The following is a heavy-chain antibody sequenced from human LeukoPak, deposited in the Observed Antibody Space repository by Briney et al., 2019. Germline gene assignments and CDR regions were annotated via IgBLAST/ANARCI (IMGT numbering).Heavy chain of an antibody. CDR3: GKALYYGSGSYQLDY. Sequence: PGGSLRLSCAASGFTFSSYGMSWVRQAPGKGLEWVSAISGSGGSTYYADSVKGRFTISRDSSKNTLSLQMNSLRAEDTAIYYCGKALYYGSGSYQLDYWGQGTLVTVSS. CDR2: ISGSGGST. CDR1: GFTFSSYG. D-gene: IGHD3-10*01. V-gene: IGHV3-23*01. J-gene: IGHJ4*02.